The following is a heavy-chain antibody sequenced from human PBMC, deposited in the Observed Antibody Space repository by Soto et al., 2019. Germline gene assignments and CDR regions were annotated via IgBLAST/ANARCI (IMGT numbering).Heavy chain of an antibody. CDR2: ISGSGGST. CDR3: ASHVSPRPEYFQH. Sequence: GSLRLSCAASGFTFSSYSMSWVRQAPGKGLEWVSAISGSGGSTYYADSVKGRFTISRDNSKNTLYLQMNSLRAEDTAVYYCASHVSPRPEYFQHWGQGALVTVSS. V-gene: IGHV3-23*01. CDR1: GFTFSSYS. D-gene: IGHD2-8*01. J-gene: IGHJ1*01.